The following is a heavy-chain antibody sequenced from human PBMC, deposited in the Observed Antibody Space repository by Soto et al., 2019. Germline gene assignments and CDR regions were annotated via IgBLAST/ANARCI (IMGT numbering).Heavy chain of an antibody. J-gene: IGHJ5*02. Sequence: TLSLTCTVSGASISGYHWSWIRQPPGKGLECLGYISYSGATNYNPSLKSRVTMSIDTSRNQFSLQLKSVTAADTAVYYCARASLLERWFDPWGQGTLVTVSS. CDR2: ISYSGAT. CDR1: GASISGYH. CDR3: ARASLLERWFDP. D-gene: IGHD1-1*01. V-gene: IGHV4-59*08.